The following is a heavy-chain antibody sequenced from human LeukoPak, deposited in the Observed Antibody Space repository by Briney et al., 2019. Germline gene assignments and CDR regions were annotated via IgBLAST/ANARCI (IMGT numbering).Heavy chain of an antibody. J-gene: IGHJ4*02. D-gene: IGHD1-26*01. CDR2: IRCDGSNK. CDR1: GFTFSSYG. V-gene: IGHV3-30*02. Sequence: GGSLRLSCAASGFTFSSYGMHCVRQAPGKGLEGVAFIRCDGSNKYYAYSVKGLFTISRDNSKNTLYLQMNSLRAQDTAVYYCAKDGGSYWDWYFDYWGQGTLVTVSS. CDR3: AKDGGSYWDWYFDY.